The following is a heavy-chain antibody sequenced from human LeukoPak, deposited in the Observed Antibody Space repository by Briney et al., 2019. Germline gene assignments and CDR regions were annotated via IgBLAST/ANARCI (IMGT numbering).Heavy chain of an antibody. J-gene: IGHJ4*02. CDR3: AKVGVETNYGDPYYFDY. CDR2: ISATGGST. CDR1: GFTFSSFA. Sequence: QPGGSLRLSCAASGFTFSSFAMSWVRQAAGKGLEWVSIISATGGSTYYADSVKGRFTISRDNSKNTLYLQMNRLRAEDTAAYYCAKVGVETNYGDPYYFDYWGQGTLVTVS. D-gene: IGHD4-17*01. V-gene: IGHV3-23*01.